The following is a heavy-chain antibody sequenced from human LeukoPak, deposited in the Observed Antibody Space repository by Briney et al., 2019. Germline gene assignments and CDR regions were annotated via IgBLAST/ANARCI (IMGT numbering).Heavy chain of an antibody. Sequence: ASVKVSCKASGYTFTNHDMHWVRQAPGQGLEWMGIITPSGYATYAQKFQGRVTVTRDTSTSTVYMEVSSLRSEDTAVYYCAKVWGWLQFAFDYWGQGTLVTVSS. CDR3: AKVWGWLQFAFDY. CDR2: ITPSGYA. V-gene: IGHV1-46*01. CDR1: GYTFTNHD. J-gene: IGHJ4*02. D-gene: IGHD5-24*01.